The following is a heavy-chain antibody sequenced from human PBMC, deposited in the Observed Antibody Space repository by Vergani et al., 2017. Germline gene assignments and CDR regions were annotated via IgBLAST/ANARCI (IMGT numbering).Heavy chain of an antibody. CDR1: GYTFTGYY. V-gene: IGHV1-2*02. D-gene: IGHD6-13*01. Sequence: QVQLVQSGAEVKKPGASVKVSCKASGYTFTGYYMHWVRQAPGQGLEWMGWINPKSGGTNYAQKFQGRVTMTRDTSISTAYMELSRLRSDDTAVYYCARGRTAPPTQLGYWGQGTLVTVSS. J-gene: IGHJ4*02. CDR3: ARGRTAPPTQLGY. CDR2: INPKSGGT.